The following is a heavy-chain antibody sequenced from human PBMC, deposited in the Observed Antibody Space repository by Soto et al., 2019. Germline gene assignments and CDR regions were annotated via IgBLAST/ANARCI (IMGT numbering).Heavy chain of an antibody. J-gene: IGHJ5*02. Sequence: LRLSCAASGFTFSTYAMAWVRQAPGKGLEWVSGVSASSTIYYADSVKGRFTISRDNAKNSLYLQMNSLRDEDTAVYYCAREIPSRGAGWFDPWGQGTLVTVSS. CDR2: VSASSTI. D-gene: IGHD3-10*01. V-gene: IGHV3-48*02. CDR1: GFTFSTYA. CDR3: AREIPSRGAGWFDP.